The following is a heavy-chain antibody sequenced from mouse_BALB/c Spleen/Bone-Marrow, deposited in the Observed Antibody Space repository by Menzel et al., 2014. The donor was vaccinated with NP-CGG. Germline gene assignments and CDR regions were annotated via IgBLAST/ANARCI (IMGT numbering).Heavy chain of an antibody. J-gene: IGHJ3*01. CDR1: GFSLTTYG. Sequence: AQLQQSGPGLVAPSQSLSITCTVSGFSLTTYGVHWVRQPPGKGLEWLGVIWSGGNTNFNSALMSRLSISKDNSKSQVYLKVNSLQTDDTAMYYCARFYFDYDGAWFAYWGQGTLVTVSA. CDR2: IWSGGNT. D-gene: IGHD2-4*01. V-gene: IGHV2-9*02. CDR3: ARFYFDYDGAWFAY.